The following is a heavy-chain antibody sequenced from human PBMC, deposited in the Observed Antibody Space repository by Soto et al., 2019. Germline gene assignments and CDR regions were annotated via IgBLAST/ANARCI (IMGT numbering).Heavy chain of an antibody. CDR1: GFTFDDYG. D-gene: IGHD5-18*01. Sequence: VQLVESGGGLVQPGGSPRLSCAASGFTFDDYGMNWVRQAPGKRLEWVSFISFSGNTIYYADSVRGRFTISRDNAKSTLFLQMNSLRDDDTATYYCARRLDPLQYSDYWGRGTLVTVSS. CDR3: ARRLDPLQYSDY. V-gene: IGHV3-48*02. CDR2: ISFSGNTI. J-gene: IGHJ4*02.